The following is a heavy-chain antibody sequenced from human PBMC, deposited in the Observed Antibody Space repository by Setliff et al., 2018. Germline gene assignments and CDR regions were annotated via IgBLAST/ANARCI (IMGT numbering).Heavy chain of an antibody. CDR2: INWDGKTT. V-gene: IGHV3-20*04. J-gene: IGHJ3*02. D-gene: IGHD5-12*01. CDR3: TRFGRDDIGI. Sequence: ETLSLSCAASGFTFERNGMNWVRQAPGKGLEWVSTINWDGKTTAYADTVKGRFTISRDNANRFLYLHMNSLRADDTASYYCTRFGRDDIGIWGQGTMVTVSS. CDR1: GFTFERNG.